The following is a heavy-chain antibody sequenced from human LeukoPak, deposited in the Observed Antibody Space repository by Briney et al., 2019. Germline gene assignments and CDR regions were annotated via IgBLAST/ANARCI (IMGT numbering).Heavy chain of an antibody. D-gene: IGHD5-18*01. V-gene: IGHV4-34*01. CDR2: INHSGST. CDR3: ARGFHRYSYGFGVYYFDY. J-gene: IGHJ4*02. Sequence: SETLSLTCAVYGGSFSGYYWSWIRQPPGKGLEWIGEINHSGSTNYNPSLKSRVTISVDTSKNQFSLKLSSVTAADTAVYYCARGFHRYSYGFGVYYFDYWDQGTLVTVSS. CDR1: GGSFSGYY.